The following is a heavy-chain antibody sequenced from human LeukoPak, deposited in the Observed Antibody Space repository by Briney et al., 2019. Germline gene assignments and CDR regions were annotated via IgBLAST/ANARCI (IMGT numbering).Heavy chain of an antibody. CDR1: GGTFSSYA. V-gene: IGHV1-69*06. CDR2: IIPIFGTA. J-gene: IGHJ3*02. D-gene: IGHD6-19*01. Sequence: GSSVKVSCKASGGTFSSYAISWVRQAPGQGLEWMGGIIPIFGTANYAQKFQGRVTITADKSTSTAYMELSSLRSEDTAVYYCATTGYSSGWIPQGAFDIWGQGTMVTVSS. CDR3: ATTGYSSGWIPQGAFDI.